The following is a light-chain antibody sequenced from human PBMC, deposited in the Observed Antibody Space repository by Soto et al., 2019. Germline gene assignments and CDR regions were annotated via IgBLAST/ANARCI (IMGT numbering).Light chain of an antibody. V-gene: IGLV2-14*03. Sequence: QSVLTQPASVSGSLGQSITISCTGTTSDVGAYNYVSWYQQHPGKAPQLVIYDVTNRPSGVSNRFSGSKSGNTASLTISGLQAEDEADYYCSSYTSSSTLVFGAGTKLTVL. CDR3: SSYTSSSTLV. CDR2: DVT. CDR1: TSDVGAYNY. J-gene: IGLJ3*02.